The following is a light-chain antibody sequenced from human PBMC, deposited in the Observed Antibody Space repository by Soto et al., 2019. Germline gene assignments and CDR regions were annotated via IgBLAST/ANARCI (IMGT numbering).Light chain of an antibody. J-gene: IGLJ1*01. CDR2: GVN. CDR3: TSYTKDTTYV. V-gene: IGLV2-14*01. CDR1: SSDIAGFNY. Sequence: QSVLAQPASVSGSPGQSITISCTGSSSDIAGFNYVSWYQQYPGRAPKLLIFGVNRRPSGISYRFSASKSGNTASLTISGLQAEDEADYYGTSYTKDTTYVFGTGTKVTVL.